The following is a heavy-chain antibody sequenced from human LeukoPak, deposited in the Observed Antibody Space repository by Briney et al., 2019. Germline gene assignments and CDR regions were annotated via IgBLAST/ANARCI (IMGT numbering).Heavy chain of an antibody. CDR3: ARGIWDDFDI. Sequence: SETLSLTCSVSGGSISRGSYYWSWIRQPAGKGLEWIGRIYTSGSTNYNPSLKSRVTISVDTSKNQFSLKLSSVTAADTAVYYCARGIWDDFDIWGQGTKVTVSS. J-gene: IGHJ3*02. CDR2: IYTSGST. D-gene: IGHD2-21*01. V-gene: IGHV4-61*02. CDR1: GGSISRGSYY.